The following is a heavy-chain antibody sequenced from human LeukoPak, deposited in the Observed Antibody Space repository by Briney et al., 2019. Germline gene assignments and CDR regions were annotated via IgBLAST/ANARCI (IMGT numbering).Heavy chain of an antibody. CDR3: AKGYGSGWHDNWFDS. J-gene: IGHJ5*01. Sequence: GGSLTLSCAASGFTFSSYAMSLVRQAPWKGLEWVSTISDHGGATYYADSVKRRFIISRDNSKNTLYLQMDTLRAEDTALYYCAKGYGSGWHDNWFDSWGQGTLVTVSS. V-gene: IGHV3-23*01. CDR1: GFTFSSYA. D-gene: IGHD6-19*01. CDR2: ISDHGGAT.